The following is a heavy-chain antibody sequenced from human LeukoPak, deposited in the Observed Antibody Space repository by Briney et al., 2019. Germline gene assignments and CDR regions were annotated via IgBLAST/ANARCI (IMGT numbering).Heavy chain of an antibody. CDR2: IYYSGST. Sequence: SQTLSLTCTVSGGSISSGGYYWSWIRQHPGKGLEWIGYIYYSGSTYYNPSLKSRVTISVDTSKNQFSLKLSSVTAEDTAVYYCAKDRLRLGTFDYWGQGTLVTVSS. CDR1: GGSISSGGYY. V-gene: IGHV4-31*03. J-gene: IGHJ4*02. D-gene: IGHD7-27*01. CDR3: AKDRLRLGTFDY.